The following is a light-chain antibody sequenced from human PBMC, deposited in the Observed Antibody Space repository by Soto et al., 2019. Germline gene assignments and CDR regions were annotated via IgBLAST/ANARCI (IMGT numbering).Light chain of an antibody. CDR1: QSVSSY. CDR2: DAS. J-gene: IGKJ4*01. Sequence: EIVLTQSPATLSLSPGERATLSCRASQSVSSYLAWYQQKPGQPPRLLIYDASNRATGIPARFSGSGSGTDFSLTISSLEPEEFAVYYCQQRTNWPLTFGGGNAVEIQ. V-gene: IGKV3-11*01. CDR3: QQRTNWPLT.